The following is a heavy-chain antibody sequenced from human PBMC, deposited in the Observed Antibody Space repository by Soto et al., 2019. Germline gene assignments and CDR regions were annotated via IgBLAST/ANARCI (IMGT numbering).Heavy chain of an antibody. J-gene: IGHJ4*02. V-gene: IGHV3-23*01. Sequence: EVQLLESGGGLVQPGGSMRLSCAASGFTLYTYAMSWVRQAPGKGLEWVSFISGSGGSTYYADSVKGRFTISRDNSKNPLYLQINSLRPEDRAVYYCAPCLRSPSGSIHYGGQGPLVPVPS. CDR1: GFTLYTYA. CDR3: APCLRSPSGSIHY. D-gene: IGHD6-19*01. CDR2: ISGSGGST.